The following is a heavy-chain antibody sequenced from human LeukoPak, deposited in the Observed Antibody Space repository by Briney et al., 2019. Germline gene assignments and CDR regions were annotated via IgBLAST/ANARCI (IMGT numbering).Heavy chain of an antibody. CDR3: ARGPLPNLTFGGVIVNYFDY. D-gene: IGHD3-16*02. J-gene: IGHJ4*02. CDR1: GGSISSGSYY. CDR2: IYTSGST. Sequence: SETLSLTCTVSGGSISSGSYYWSWIRQPAGKGLEWIGRIYTSGSTNYNPSLKSRVTISVDTSKNQFSLKLSSVTAADTAVYYRARGPLPNLTFGGVIVNYFDYWGQGTLVTVSS. V-gene: IGHV4-61*02.